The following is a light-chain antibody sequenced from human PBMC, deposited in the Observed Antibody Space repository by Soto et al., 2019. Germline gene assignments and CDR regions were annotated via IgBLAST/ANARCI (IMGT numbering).Light chain of an antibody. J-gene: IGKJ1*01. CDR2: GAS. Sequence: EIVLTQSPGTLSLSPGERATLSCRASQNVNSSYLAWYQQKPGQAPRLLVYGASSRATGIPDRFSGSGSGTDFTLTIGRLEPEDFAVYYCQQYGRSPATFGQGINVEVK. V-gene: IGKV3-20*01. CDR3: QQYGRSPAT. CDR1: QNVNSSY.